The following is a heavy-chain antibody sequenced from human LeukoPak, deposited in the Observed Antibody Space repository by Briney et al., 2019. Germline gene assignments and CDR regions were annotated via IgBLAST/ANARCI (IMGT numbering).Heavy chain of an antibody. CDR3: ARVSSSWYQDWYFDL. J-gene: IGHJ2*01. D-gene: IGHD6-13*01. CDR2: IYYSGST. Sequence: SETLSLTCTVSGGSISSYYWSWIRQPPGRGLEWIGYIYYSGSTNYNPSLRSRVTISVDTSKNQFSLKLSSVTAADTAVYYCARVSSSWYQDWYFDLWGRGTLVTVSS. CDR1: GGSISSYY. V-gene: IGHV4-59*12.